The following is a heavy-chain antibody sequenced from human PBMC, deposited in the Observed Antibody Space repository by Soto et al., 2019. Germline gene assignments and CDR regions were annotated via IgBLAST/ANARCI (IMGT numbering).Heavy chain of an antibody. V-gene: IGHV2-5*02. CDR1: GFSLTTRGVG. J-gene: IGHJ5*02. Sequence: QITLKESGPTLVKPTQTLTLTCTFSGFSLTTRGVGVGWIRQPPGKAPECLALIYWDDDKRYSPSLQSRLSTPKEPSKTQLVLKMTNVAPVKTATYYCAHIPIYYQYACFDPWGQGTLVSVSS. CDR3: AHIPIYYQYACFDP. D-gene: IGHD3-16*01. CDR2: IYWDDDK.